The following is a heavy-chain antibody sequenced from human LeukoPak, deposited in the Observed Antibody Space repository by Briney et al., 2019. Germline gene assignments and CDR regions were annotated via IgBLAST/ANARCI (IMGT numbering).Heavy chain of an antibody. V-gene: IGHV4-38-2*01. Sequence: SETLSLTCAVSGYSISSGYYWGWIRQPPGKGLEWIGSIYHSGSTYYNPSLKSRVTISVDTSKNQLSLKLSSVTAADTAVYYCATSDAGIAAAVDHYGMDVWGKGTTVTVSS. J-gene: IGHJ6*04. CDR2: IYHSGST. D-gene: IGHD6-13*01. CDR1: GYSISSGYY. CDR3: ATSDAGIAAAVDHYGMDV.